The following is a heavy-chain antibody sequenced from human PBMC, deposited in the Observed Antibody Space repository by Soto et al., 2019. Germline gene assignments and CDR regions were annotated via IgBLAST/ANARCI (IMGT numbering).Heavy chain of an antibody. CDR3: ARQRTSVVTQAYFDS. J-gene: IGHJ4*02. V-gene: IGHV4-39*01. D-gene: IGHD2-21*02. CDR2: IYYSGST. Sequence: TLSLTCTVTGDSINNRSYYWGWIRQPPGKGLEWIGSIYYSGSTYNNPSLKSRVSMSVDTSKNQFSLKLRSVTAADTALYYCARQRTSVVTQAYFDSWGQGSLVTVSS. CDR1: GDSINNRSYY.